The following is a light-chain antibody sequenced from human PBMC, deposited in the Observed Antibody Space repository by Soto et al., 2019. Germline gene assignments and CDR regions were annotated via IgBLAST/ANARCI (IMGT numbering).Light chain of an antibody. CDR2: SAS. CDR1: QPISNY. Sequence: DVQMTQYPSSLSASVGDRVTITCRASQPISNYLNWYQQKAGQAPKLLIRSASTLQRGVPSRFSGSGSRTEFTLTIADLQPDDFGTYYCQQSLTMPITFGHGTRLEFK. V-gene: IGKV1-39*01. J-gene: IGKJ5*01. CDR3: QQSLTMPIT.